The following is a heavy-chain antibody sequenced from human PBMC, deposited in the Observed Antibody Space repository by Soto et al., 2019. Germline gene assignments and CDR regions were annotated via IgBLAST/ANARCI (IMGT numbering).Heavy chain of an antibody. Sequence: QVQLVQSGAEVKKPGSSVQVSCKASGGTFSSYAISWVRQAPGQGLEWMGGIIPIFGTATYAQTFQGRVTITAADSTSAAYMELSSLRSEDTAVEYCARDDDSYVPRSWGQGTLVTVSS. CDR3: ARDDDSYVPRS. D-gene: IGHD3-16*01. CDR2: IIPIFGTA. J-gene: IGHJ4*02. CDR1: GGTFSSYA. V-gene: IGHV1-69*01.